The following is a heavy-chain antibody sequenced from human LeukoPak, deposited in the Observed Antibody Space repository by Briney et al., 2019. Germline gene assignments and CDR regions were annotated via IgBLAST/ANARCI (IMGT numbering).Heavy chain of an antibody. CDR2: CSGSGGRT. Sequence: PGPCLRLSCAASGFTFSSYATGSARQPPGDGLGWVSACSGSGGRTFYADSVKGRFTISRDNSKNTLYLQMNSLRAEDTVVYYCAKVDWSSFDYWGQGTLVTVSS. CDR3: AKVDWSSFDY. D-gene: IGHD3-9*01. J-gene: IGHJ4*02. CDR1: GFTFSSYA. V-gene: IGHV3-23*01.